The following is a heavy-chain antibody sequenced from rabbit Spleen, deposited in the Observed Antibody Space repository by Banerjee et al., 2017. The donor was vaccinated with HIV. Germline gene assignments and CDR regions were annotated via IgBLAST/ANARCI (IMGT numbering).Heavy chain of an antibody. CDR1: GFSFSSSDY. V-gene: IGHV1S40*01. CDR3: ARDLPDVIGWNFGW. Sequence: QSLEESGGGLVQPEGSLALTCKASGFSFSSSDYICWVRQAPGKGLEWISCIAGSSSGFTYSATWAKGRFTISKTSSTTVTLEMTSLTAADTATYFCARDLPDVIGWNFGWWGQGTLVTVS. CDR2: IAGSSSGFT. D-gene: IGHD4-1*01. J-gene: IGHJ3*01.